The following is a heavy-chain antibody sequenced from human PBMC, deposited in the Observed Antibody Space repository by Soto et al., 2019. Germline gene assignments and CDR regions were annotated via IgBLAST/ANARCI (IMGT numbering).Heavy chain of an antibody. V-gene: IGHV1-18*01. J-gene: IGHJ4*02. D-gene: IGHD3-22*01. CDR1: GYTFSDYG. Sequence: ASVKVSCKTSGYTFSDYGLAWLRQTPGQRPEWMGWVSTYNTNTNYAQKFQGRVTMTTDTSTTTTTMELRSLRSDDTAVYYCARELNTDSSAYYSFAYWGQGTLVTVAS. CDR3: ARELNTDSSAYYSFAY. CDR2: VSTYNTNT.